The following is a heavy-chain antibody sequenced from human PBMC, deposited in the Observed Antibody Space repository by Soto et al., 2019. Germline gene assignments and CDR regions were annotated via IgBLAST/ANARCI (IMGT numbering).Heavy chain of an antibody. V-gene: IGHV3-64*01. CDR1: GFAFCSYA. CDR2: ITSNGGNT. J-gene: IGHJ6*02. CDR3: ARRIPFGYGMDV. D-gene: IGHD2-21*01. Sequence: GGSLRLSSEAPGFAFCSYAVHWVRQAPGKGLEYVSAITSNGGNTDYASSVKGRFTISRDNSKNTLYLQMGSLRAEDMAVYYCARRIPFGYGMDVWGQGTTVTVSS.